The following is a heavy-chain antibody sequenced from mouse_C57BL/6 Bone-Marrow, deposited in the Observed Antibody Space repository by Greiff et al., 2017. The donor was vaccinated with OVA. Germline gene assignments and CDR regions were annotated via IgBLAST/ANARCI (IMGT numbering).Heavy chain of an antibody. V-gene: IGHV1-81*01. CDR2: IYPRSGNT. D-gene: IGHD2-2*01. J-gene: IGHJ3*01. CDR1: GYTFTSYG. CDR3: ARGHYGYLAWFAY. Sequence: VQLQQSGAELARPGASVKLSCKASGYTFTSYGISWVKQRTGQGLEWIGEIYPRSGNTYYNEKFKGKATLTADKSSSTAYMELRSLTSEDSAVYFWARGHYGYLAWFAYWGQGTLVTVSA.